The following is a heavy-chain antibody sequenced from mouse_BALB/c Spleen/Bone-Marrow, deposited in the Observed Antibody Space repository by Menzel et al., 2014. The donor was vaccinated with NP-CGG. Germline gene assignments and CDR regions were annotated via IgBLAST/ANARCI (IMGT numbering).Heavy chain of an antibody. CDR1: GYTFTSSW. CDR3: ARHHSYTCYFGY. J-gene: IGHJ2*01. D-gene: IGHD1-1*01. V-gene: IGHV1S130*01. Sequence: QVQLQQSGSVLVRPGASVKLSCKASGYTFTSSWMHWAKQRPGQGLEWIGEIHPNSGNTNYNEKFKGKATLTVDTSSSRDYLDRSILTSEDSAIDDCARHHSYTCYFGYWGQGTTLTVSS. CDR2: IHPNSGNT.